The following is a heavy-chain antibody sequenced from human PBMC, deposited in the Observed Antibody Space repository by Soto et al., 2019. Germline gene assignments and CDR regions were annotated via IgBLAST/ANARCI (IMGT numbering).Heavy chain of an antibody. J-gene: IGHJ4*02. CDR3: AREKYLLAEGLAPLYYFDY. D-gene: IGHD3-3*01. CDR2: ISSSSSTI. V-gene: IGHV3-48*01. CDR1: GFTFSTYS. Sequence: PGGSLRLSCAASGFTFSTYSMNWVRQAPGKGLEWVSYISSSSSTIFYTDSVKGRFTISRDNSKNALYLQMNSLRAEDTAVYYCAREKYLLAEGLAPLYYFDYWGQGTLVTVSS.